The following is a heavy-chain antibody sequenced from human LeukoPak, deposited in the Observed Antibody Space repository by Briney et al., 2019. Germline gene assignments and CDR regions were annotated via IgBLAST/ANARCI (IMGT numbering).Heavy chain of an antibody. Sequence: SETLSLTCTVSGGSLSSYYWSWIRQPAGKGLEWIGRVYPGESSEYNPSLKSRVTMSVDTSKNQVSLKVNSVTAADTAVYYCARVERGGLYYWGQGTLVTVSS. D-gene: IGHD3-10*01. CDR2: VYPGESS. CDR3: ARVERGGLYY. V-gene: IGHV4-4*07. CDR1: GGSLSSYY. J-gene: IGHJ4*02.